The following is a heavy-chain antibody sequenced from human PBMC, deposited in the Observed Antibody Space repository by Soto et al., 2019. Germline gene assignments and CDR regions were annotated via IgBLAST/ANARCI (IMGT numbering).Heavy chain of an antibody. D-gene: IGHD6-6*01. J-gene: IGHJ4*02. V-gene: IGHV4-31*03. Sequence: QVQLQESGPGLVKPSQTLSLTCNVSGESISSGGYYWSWIRHHPRKGLEWIGYIYDSESAYYNPSLKSRVTISMDTSKNHSAMRLSSVTDADTAVYYCARASSSSSAADYWGQGTLVTVSS. CDR2: IYDSESA. CDR1: GESISSGGYY. CDR3: ARASSSSSAADY.